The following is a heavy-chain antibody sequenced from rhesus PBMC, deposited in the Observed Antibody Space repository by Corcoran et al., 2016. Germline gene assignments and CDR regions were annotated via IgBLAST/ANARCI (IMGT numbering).Heavy chain of an antibody. CDR3: AKIAYSSDDY. CDR2: ISNGGGST. D-gene: IGHD2-33*01. V-gene: IGHV3S5*01. J-gene: IGHJ4*01. CDR1: GFPFSSYG. Sequence: EVQLVVSVGGLVQPGGSLRLSCAASGFPFSSYGMSWVRQAQGKGLEWVSYISNGGGSTYYADSVKGRFTISRDNSKNTRSLQMNSLRAEDTAVYYCAKIAYSSDDYWGQGVLVTVSS.